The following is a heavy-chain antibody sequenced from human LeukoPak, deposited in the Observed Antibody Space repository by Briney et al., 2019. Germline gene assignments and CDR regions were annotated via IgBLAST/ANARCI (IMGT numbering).Heavy chain of an antibody. V-gene: IGHV3-21*01. CDR3: ARGGHTRKVVFITPEDAFDI. CDR2: ISSSSSYI. CDR1: GFTFSSYS. D-gene: IGHD3-22*01. J-gene: IGHJ3*02. Sequence: PGGSLRLSCAASGFTFSSYSMNWVRQAPGKGLEWVSSISSSSSYIYYADSVKGRFTISRDNAKNSLYLQMNSLRAEGQAVYYCARGGHTRKVVFITPEDAFDIWGQGTMVTVSS.